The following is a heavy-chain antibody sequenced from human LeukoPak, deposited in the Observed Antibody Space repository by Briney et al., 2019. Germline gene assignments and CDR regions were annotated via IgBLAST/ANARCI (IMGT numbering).Heavy chain of an antibody. V-gene: IGHV3-30*04. Sequence: GGSLRLSCAASGFTFSSYAMHWVRQAPGKGLEWVAVISYDGSNKYYADSVKGRFTISRDNSKNTLYLQMNSLRAEDTAVYYCARDVVGSSWYENWLDPWGQGTLVTVSS. CDR2: ISYDGSNK. D-gene: IGHD6-13*01. J-gene: IGHJ5*02. CDR3: ARDVVGSSWYENWLDP. CDR1: GFTFSSYA.